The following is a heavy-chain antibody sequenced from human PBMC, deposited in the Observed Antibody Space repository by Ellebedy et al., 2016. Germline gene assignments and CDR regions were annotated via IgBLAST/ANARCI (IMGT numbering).Heavy chain of an antibody. D-gene: IGHD3-3*01. CDR3: VREWSAFDI. J-gene: IGHJ3*02. CDR2: INSDGSNT. CDR1: GFTFNSYW. V-gene: IGHV3-74*01. Sequence: GESLKISXAASGFTFNSYWMHWVRQAPGKGLVWVSRINSDGSNTNYADSVKGRFTISRDNAKNTLHLQMNSLRAEDTAVYYCVREWSAFDIWGQGTMVTVSS.